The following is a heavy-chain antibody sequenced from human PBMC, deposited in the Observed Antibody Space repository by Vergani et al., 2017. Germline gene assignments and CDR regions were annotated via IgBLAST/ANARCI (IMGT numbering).Heavy chain of an antibody. CDR3: ARHTTYTDS. V-gene: IGHV5-51*01. J-gene: IGHJ4*02. D-gene: IGHD1-1*01. CDR2: IYPADSDT. CDR1: EYSFGNYW. Sequence: EVELVQSGPEMRKPGESLKISCKGSEYSFGNYWIGWVRQMPGKGLEWMGIIYPADSDTRYSPSFQGQVPISADNSISTAFLQWDSLKASDTALYYCARHTTYTDSWGQGTLVTVSS.